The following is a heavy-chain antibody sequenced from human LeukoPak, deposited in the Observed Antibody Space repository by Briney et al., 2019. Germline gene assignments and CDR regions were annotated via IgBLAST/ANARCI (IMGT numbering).Heavy chain of an antibody. CDR2: IRYDGINK. V-gene: IGHV3-30*02. J-gene: IGHJ4*02. CDR1: GFTFSNYG. D-gene: IGHD2-15*01. Sequence: GGYLRLSCAASGFTFSNYGMHWVRQAPGKGLDWVAFIRYDGINKYYADSVKGRFTISRDNSKNTLYLQMNSLRAEDTALYYCAKAGQRGWFFFDSWGQGTLVTVSS. CDR3: AKAGQRGWFFFDS.